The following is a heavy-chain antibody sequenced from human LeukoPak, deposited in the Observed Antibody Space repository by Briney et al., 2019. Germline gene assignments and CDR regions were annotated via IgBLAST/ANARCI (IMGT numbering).Heavy chain of an antibody. Sequence: ASVKVSCKASGGTFSSYAISWVRQAPGQGLEWMGGIIPIFGTANYAQKFQGRVTITTDESTSTAYMELSSLRSEDTAVYYCARDSADIVVVPAAMRRFDYWGQGTLVTVSS. CDR2: IIPIFGTA. J-gene: IGHJ4*02. D-gene: IGHD2-2*01. V-gene: IGHV1-69*05. CDR1: GGTFSSYA. CDR3: ARDSADIVVVPAAMRRFDY.